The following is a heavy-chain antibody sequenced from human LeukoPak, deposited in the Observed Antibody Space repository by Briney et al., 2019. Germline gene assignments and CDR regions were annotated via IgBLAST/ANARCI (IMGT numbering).Heavy chain of an antibody. CDR2: IIPIFGTA. Sequence: SVKVSCKASGGTFSSYAISWVRQAPGQGLEWMGGIIPIFGTANYAQKFQGRVTITADESTSTAYMELSSLRSEDTAVYYCARVGGQQLGHDAFDIWGQGTMVTVSS. V-gene: IGHV1-69*13. CDR3: ARVGGQQLGHDAFDI. CDR1: GGTFSSYA. D-gene: IGHD6-13*01. J-gene: IGHJ3*02.